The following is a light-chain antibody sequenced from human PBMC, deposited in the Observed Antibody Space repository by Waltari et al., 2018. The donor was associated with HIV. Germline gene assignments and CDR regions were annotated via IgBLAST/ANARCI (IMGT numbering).Light chain of an antibody. Sequence: DIVMTQPQLTLPVTLGEPASISCRSGQSLLYSDGYNYLDWYLQKPGQSPQLLIYLGSNRASGVPDRFSGSGSGTDFTLKISRVEAEDVGIYYCMQALQTPITFGQGTRLEIE. CDR3: MQALQTPIT. V-gene: IGKV2-28*01. CDR2: LGS. CDR1: QSLLYSDGYNY. J-gene: IGKJ5*01.